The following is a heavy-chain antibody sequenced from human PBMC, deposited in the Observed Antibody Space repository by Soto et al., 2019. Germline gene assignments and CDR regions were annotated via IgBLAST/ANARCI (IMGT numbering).Heavy chain of an antibody. CDR2: ISSSSSYI. D-gene: IGHD3-3*01. J-gene: IGHJ4*02. CDR1: GFTFSSYS. V-gene: IGHV3-21*01. CDR3: ATNYDFWSGYDPTY. Sequence: WGSLLISCASSGFTFSSYSMTWVRQAPGKGLEWVSSISSSSSYIYYADSVKGRFTISRDNAKNSLYLQMNSLRAEDTAVYYCATNYDFWSGYDPTYWGQGTLVTVSS.